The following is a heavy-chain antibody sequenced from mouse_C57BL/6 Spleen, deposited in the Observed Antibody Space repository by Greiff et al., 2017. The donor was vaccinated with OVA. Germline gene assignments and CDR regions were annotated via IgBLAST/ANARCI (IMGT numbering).Heavy chain of an antibody. D-gene: IGHD1-1*01. J-gene: IGHJ3*01. CDR1: GYTFTDYY. V-gene: IGHV1-26*01. CDR2: INPNNGGT. CDR3: AREEGSSYAFAY. Sequence: EVQLHQSGPELVKPGASVKISCKASGYTFTDYYMNWVKQSHGKSLEWIGDINPNNGGTSYNQKFKGKATLTVDKSSSTAYMELRSLTSEDSAVYYCAREEGSSYAFAYWGQGTLVTVSA.